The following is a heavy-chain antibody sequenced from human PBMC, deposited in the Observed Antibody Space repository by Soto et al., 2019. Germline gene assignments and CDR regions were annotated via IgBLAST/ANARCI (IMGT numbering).Heavy chain of an antibody. D-gene: IGHD2-15*01. J-gene: IGHJ4*02. CDR1: GYTFTSYD. CDR2: MNPNSGNT. CDR3: GRVPVVVVAAGGYFDY. V-gene: IGHV1-8*01. Sequence: ASVKVSCKASGYTFTSYDINWVRQATGQGLEWMGWMNPNSGNTGYAQKFQGRVTMTRNTSISTAYMELSSLRSEDTAVYYCGRVPVVVVAAGGYFDYWGQGTLVTVSS.